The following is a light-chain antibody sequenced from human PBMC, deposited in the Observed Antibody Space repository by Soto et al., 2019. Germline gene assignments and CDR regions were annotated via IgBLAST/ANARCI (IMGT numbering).Light chain of an antibody. V-gene: IGLV2-14*01. J-gene: IGLJ1*01. CDR2: EVT. CDR3: GSYSSTDTPFV. CDR1: STDVGGYNY. Sequence: QSVLAQPSSVSGSPGQSITISCTGTSTDVGGYNYVSWYQHHSGKAPKLLIYEVTNRPSGISDRFSGSKSVHTASLTISGLQAEDESDYYCGSYSSTDTPFVFGTGTKVTVL.